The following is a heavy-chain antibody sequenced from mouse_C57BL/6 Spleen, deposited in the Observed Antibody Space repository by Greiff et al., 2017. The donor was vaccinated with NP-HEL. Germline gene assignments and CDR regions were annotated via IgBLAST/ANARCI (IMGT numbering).Heavy chain of an antibody. D-gene: IGHD2-5*01. CDR3: ARSYSNDAMDY. CDR2: ISDGGSYT. Sequence: EVMLVESGGGLVKPGGSLKLSCAASGFTFSSYAMSWVRQTPEKRLEWVATISDGGSYTYYPDNVKGRFTISRDNAKNNLYLQMSHLKSEDTAMYYCARSYSNDAMDYWGQGTSVTVSS. CDR1: GFTFSSYA. V-gene: IGHV5-4*03. J-gene: IGHJ4*01.